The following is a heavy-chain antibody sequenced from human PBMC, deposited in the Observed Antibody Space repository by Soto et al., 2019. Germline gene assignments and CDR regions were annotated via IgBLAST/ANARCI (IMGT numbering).Heavy chain of an antibody. V-gene: IGHV4-38-2*02. CDR2: IYHSGST. Sequence: PSETLSLTCAVSGYSISSGYYWGWIRQPPGKGLEWIGSIYHSGSTYYNPSLKSRATISVDTSKNQFSLKLSSVTAADTAVYYCARDHYCSSTSCYFGGNWFDPWGQGTLVTVSS. CDR1: GYSISSGYY. D-gene: IGHD2-2*01. CDR3: ARDHYCSSTSCYFGGNWFDP. J-gene: IGHJ5*02.